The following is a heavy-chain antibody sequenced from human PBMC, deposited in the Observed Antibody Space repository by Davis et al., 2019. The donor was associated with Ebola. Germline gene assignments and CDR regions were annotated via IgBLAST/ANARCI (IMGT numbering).Heavy chain of an antibody. CDR1: GGSFSGYY. J-gene: IGHJ3*02. CDR3: ARGLDYYDSSSAFDI. Sequence: SETLSLTCAVYGGSFSGYYWSWIRQPPGKGLEWIGEINHSGSTNYNPSLKSRVTISVDTSKNQFSLKLNSVTAADTAVYYCARGLDYYDSSSAFDIWGQGTMVTVSS. V-gene: IGHV4-34*01. D-gene: IGHD3-22*01. CDR2: INHSGST.